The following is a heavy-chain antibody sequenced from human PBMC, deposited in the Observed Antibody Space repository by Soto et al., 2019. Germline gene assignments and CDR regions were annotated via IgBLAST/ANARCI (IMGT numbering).Heavy chain of an antibody. D-gene: IGHD2-2*02. CDR1: GFTFSSYW. Sequence: PGGSLRLSCAASGFTFSSYWMSWVRQAPGKGLEWVANIKQDGSEKYYVDSVKGRFTISRDNAKNSLYLQMNSLRAEDTAVYYCARSGTCSSTSCHTYYFDYWGQGTLVTVSS. CDR3: ARSGTCSSTSCHTYYFDY. V-gene: IGHV3-7*02. J-gene: IGHJ4*02. CDR2: IKQDGSEK.